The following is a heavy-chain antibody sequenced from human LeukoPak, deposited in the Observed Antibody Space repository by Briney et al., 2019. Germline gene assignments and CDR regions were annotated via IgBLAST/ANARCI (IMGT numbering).Heavy chain of an antibody. CDR1: GFTFSSYW. V-gene: IGHV3-74*01. CDR2: INSDGSIR. Sequence: GGSLRLSCAVSGFTFSSYWMHWVRQAPGKGLVGVSRINSDGSIRSYADSVKGRFTISRDNAKNTVYLQMNSLRAEDTAVYYCARERLMDVWGKGTTVTVSS. CDR3: ARERLMDV. J-gene: IGHJ6*03.